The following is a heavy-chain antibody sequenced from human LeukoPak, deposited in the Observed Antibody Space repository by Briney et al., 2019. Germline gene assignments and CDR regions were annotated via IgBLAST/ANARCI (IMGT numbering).Heavy chain of an antibody. Sequence: ASVKVSCKASGYTFTGYYMHWVRQAPGQGLEWMGWINPNSGGTNYAQRFQGRVTMTRDTSISTAYMELRRLRSDDTAVYYCARVMATPPYYFDYWGQGTLVTVSS. D-gene: IGHD5-24*01. J-gene: IGHJ4*02. CDR3: ARVMATPPYYFDY. CDR2: INPNSGGT. CDR1: GYTFTGYY. V-gene: IGHV1-2*02.